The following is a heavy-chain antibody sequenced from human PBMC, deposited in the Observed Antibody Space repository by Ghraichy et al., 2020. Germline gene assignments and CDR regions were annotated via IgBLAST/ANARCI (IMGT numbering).Heavy chain of an antibody. CDR2: INPEETYK. CDR3: ARVEYSSSSDESDF. J-gene: IGHJ4*02. Sequence: GGSLRLSCAASGFTFSSYWMSWVRQAPGKGLEWVANINPEETYKDYVDSVKGRFTISRDNAKNSLSLQMNSLRVEDTAVYYCARVEYSSSSDESDFWGQGPLVTVSS. D-gene: IGHD6-6*01. CDR1: GFTFSSYW. V-gene: IGHV3-7*01.